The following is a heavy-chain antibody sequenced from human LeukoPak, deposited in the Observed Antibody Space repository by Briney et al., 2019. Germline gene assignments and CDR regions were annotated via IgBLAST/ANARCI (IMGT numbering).Heavy chain of an antibody. J-gene: IGHJ4*02. Sequence: GGSLRLSCAASGFTFSSHGMHWVRQAPGKGLEWVAIIYYDGSNKYYADSVKGRFTISRDNSKSTLYLQMNSLRDEDTAVYYCARDGDIDGGLDYFDYWGQGALVTVSS. CDR1: GFTFSSHG. V-gene: IGHV3-33*01. CDR2: IYYDGSNK. D-gene: IGHD2-15*01. CDR3: ARDGDIDGGLDYFDY.